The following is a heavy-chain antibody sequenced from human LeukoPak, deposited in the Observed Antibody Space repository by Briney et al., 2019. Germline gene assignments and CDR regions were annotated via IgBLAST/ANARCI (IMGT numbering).Heavy chain of an antibody. D-gene: IGHD1-1*01. V-gene: IGHV3-21*01. Sequence: PGRSLRLSCAASGFTFSSYSMNWVRQAPGKGLEWVSSISSSSSYIYYADSVKGRFTISRDNAKNSLYLQMNSLRAEDTAVYYCARDQLYEVQLSTSFDPWGQGTLVTVSS. J-gene: IGHJ5*02. CDR2: ISSSSSYI. CDR1: GFTFSSYS. CDR3: ARDQLYEVQLSTSFDP.